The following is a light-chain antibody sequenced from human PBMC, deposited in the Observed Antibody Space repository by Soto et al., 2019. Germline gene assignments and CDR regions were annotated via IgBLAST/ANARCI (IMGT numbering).Light chain of an antibody. CDR2: GAS. CDR3: QHYGTSAL. CDR1: ESVSTSY. Sequence: EIVLTQSPGTLSLSPGERATLSCRASESVSTSYLAWYQQKPGQAPRLLIYGASGRATGIPDRFSVSASGTDFNLTISRLEPEDFAVYYCQHYGTSALFGPGNKVDI. J-gene: IGKJ3*01. V-gene: IGKV3-20*01.